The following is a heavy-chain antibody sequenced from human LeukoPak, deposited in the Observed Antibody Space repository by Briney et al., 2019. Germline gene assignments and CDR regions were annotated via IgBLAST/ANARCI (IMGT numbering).Heavy chain of an antibody. J-gene: IGHJ6*04. CDR1: GFTFSSYS. V-gene: IGHV3-21*01. Sequence: GGSLRLSCAASGFTFSSYSMNWVRQAPGKGLEWVSSISSSSSYIYYADSVKGRFTISRDNAKNSLYLQMNSLRAEDTAVYYSARALTGDGYYYGMDVWGKGTTVTVSS. CDR3: ARALTGDGYYYGMDV. D-gene: IGHD7-27*01. CDR2: ISSSSSYI.